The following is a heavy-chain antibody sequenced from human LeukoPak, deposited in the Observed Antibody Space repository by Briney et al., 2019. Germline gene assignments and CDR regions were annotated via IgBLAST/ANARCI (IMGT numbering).Heavy chain of an antibody. CDR3: AKGGYCSSTSCYFIYYFDY. J-gene: IGHJ4*02. D-gene: IGHD2-2*01. CDR1: GFTFDDYA. Sequence: PGGSLRLSCAASGFTFDDYAMHWVRQAPGKGLEWVSGISWNSGSIGYADSVKGRFTISRDNVKNSLYLQMNSLRAEDTALYYCAKGGYCSSTSCYFIYYFDYWGQGTLVTVSS. CDR2: ISWNSGSI. V-gene: IGHV3-9*01.